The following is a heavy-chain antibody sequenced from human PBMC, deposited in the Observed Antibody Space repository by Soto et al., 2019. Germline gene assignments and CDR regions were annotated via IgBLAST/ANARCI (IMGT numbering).Heavy chain of an antibody. CDR3: AKQTGTTGYYYYYMDV. D-gene: IGHD1-7*01. CDR1: GGSISSGGYY. Sequence: PSETLSLTCTVSGGSISSGGYYWSWIRQHPGKGLEWIGYIYYSGSTYYNPSLKSRVTISVDTSKNQFSLKLSSVTAADTAVYYCAKQTGTTGYYYYYMDVWGKGTTVTVSS. V-gene: IGHV4-31*03. CDR2: IYYSGST. J-gene: IGHJ6*03.